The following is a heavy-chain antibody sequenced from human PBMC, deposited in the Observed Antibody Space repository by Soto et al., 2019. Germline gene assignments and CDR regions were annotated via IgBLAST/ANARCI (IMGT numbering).Heavy chain of an antibody. V-gene: IGHV1-3*01. CDR3: ARAYSSRLGSNWFDP. CDR1: GYTFTSYA. Sequence: QVQLVQSGAEVKKPGASVKVSCKASGYTFTSYAMHWVRQAPGQRLEWMGWINAGNGNTKYSQKFQGRVTITRDTSASTAYMELSSLRSEDTAVYYCARAYSSRLGSNWFDPWGQGTLVTVSS. J-gene: IGHJ5*02. CDR2: INAGNGNT. D-gene: IGHD6-13*01.